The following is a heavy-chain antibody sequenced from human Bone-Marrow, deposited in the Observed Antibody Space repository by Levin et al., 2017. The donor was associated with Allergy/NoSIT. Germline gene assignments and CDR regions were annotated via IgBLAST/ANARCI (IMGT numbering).Heavy chain of an antibody. CDR2: ISYDGSNK. CDR1: GFTFSSYG. Sequence: LSLTCAASGFTFSSYGMHWVRQAPGKGLEWVAVISYDGSNKYYADSVKGRFTISRDNSKNTLYLQMNSLRAEDTAVYYCAYLWFGETMDLWGRGTLVTVSS. CDR3: AYLWFGETMDL. J-gene: IGHJ2*01. D-gene: IGHD3-10*01. V-gene: IGHV3-30*03.